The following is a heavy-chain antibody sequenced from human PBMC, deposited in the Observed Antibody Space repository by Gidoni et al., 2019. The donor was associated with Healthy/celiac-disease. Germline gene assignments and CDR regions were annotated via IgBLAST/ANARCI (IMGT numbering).Heavy chain of an antibody. J-gene: IGHJ3*02. CDR3: ARGQYCSGGSCYSGGFDI. D-gene: IGHD2-15*01. Sequence: QEQLVQSGGGLVKPGGSLRISCAASGFRFSVHSMSWIRQAPGKGLGWVSYSSGSTTFTDYADSVRGRFTISRDSAKNSLYLQMNTLRAEDTAIYYCARGQYCSGGSCYSGGFDIWGQGTMVTVSS. CDR1: GFRFSVHS. CDR2: SSGSTTFT. V-gene: IGHV3-11*05.